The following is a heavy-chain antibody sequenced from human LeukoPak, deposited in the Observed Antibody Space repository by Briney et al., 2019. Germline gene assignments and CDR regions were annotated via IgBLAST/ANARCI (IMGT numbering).Heavy chain of an antibody. V-gene: IGHV1-18*01. CDR3: ARDPLATWHLRDSSGYYHQAYYYYGMDV. D-gene: IGHD3-22*01. CDR2: ISAYNGNT. CDR1: GLTFINYG. Sequence: ASVKVSCKASGLTFINYGISCVRQAPGQGLEWMGWISAYNGNTNYAQKLQGRVTMTTDTSTSTAYMELRSLRSDDTAVYYCARDPLATWHLRDSSGYYHQAYYYYGMDVWGQGTTVTVSS. J-gene: IGHJ6*02.